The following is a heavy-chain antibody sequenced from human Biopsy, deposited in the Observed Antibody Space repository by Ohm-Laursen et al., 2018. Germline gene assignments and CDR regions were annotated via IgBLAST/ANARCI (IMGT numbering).Heavy chain of an antibody. V-gene: IGHV1-18*01. Sequence: GASVKVSCKTSGYNFISYSINWVRQAPGQGLEWMGWIRPLNGDTKYGQKFQDRVTITTDTSTSTVYMELTSLRSDDTAVYYCARGEVTFGELIVSLDSWGQGTLVTVSS. CDR3: ARGEVTFGELIVSLDS. D-gene: IGHD3-16*02. J-gene: IGHJ4*02. CDR1: GYNFISYS. CDR2: IRPLNGDT.